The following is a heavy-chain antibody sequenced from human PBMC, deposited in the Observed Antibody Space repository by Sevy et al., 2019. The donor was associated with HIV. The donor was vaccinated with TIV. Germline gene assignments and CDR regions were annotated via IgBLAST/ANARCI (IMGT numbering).Heavy chain of an antibody. CDR3: AKGDGTAADYADYVPNAFDI. CDR2: ISGPGALT. Sequence: GGSLRLSCAVSGFTFRSYAMSWVRQAPGKGLEWVSSISGPGALTYYAESVKGRFTISRDNSKNTLFLQMNSLRAEDTALYYCAKGDGTAADYADYVPNAFDIWGQGTMVTVSS. CDR1: GFTFRSYA. V-gene: IGHV3-23*01. D-gene: IGHD4-17*01. J-gene: IGHJ3*02.